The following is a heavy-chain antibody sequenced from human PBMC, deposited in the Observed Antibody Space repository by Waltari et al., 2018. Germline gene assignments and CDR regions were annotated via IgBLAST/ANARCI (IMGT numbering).Heavy chain of an antibody. V-gene: IGHV3-7*01. J-gene: IGHJ3*01. D-gene: IGHD3-10*01. CDR2: INEDGSEQ. CDR3: ATYNGPLT. Sequence: EVQLVESGGGLVQPGGSLGLSCAASGFTFSSFYMTWVRQAPGKGLEWVANINEDGSEQYYVDSVKCRFSISRDNAKNSLYLQMNSLRAEDTAVYYCATYNGPLTWGQGTMVTVSS. CDR1: GFTFSSFY.